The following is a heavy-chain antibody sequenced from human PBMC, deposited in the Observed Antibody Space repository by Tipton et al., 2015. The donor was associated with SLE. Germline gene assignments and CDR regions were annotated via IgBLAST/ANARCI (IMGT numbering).Heavy chain of an antibody. Sequence: TLSLPCDVSGFSISSSYYCALIRHPPGKGLEWIGYLYYSGFSYYTPSLKSRVTTSLDTSRNQFSLKVTSVTAADTAVYYCAREASNSGIYFLRPFDIWGQGTMVTVSS. V-gene: IGHV4-31*11. J-gene: IGHJ3*02. D-gene: IGHD2-8*01. CDR1: GFSISSSYY. CDR2: LYYSGFS. CDR3: AREASNSGIYFLRPFDI.